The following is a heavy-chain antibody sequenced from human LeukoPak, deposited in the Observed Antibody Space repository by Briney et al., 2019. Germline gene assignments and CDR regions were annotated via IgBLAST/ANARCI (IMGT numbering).Heavy chain of an antibody. CDR1: GFTFSSAW. V-gene: IGHV3-15*01. J-gene: IGHJ4*02. Sequence: GTSLRLSCAASGFTFSSAWMSWVRQAPGKGLEWVGRVKSKIDGETTDYAAPVKGRSTISRDDSENTLYLQMNSLKTEDTAVYYCTSDVPISMAHSFDYWGQGTLVTVSS. D-gene: IGHD6-6*01. CDR2: VKSKIDGETT. CDR3: TSDVPISMAHSFDY.